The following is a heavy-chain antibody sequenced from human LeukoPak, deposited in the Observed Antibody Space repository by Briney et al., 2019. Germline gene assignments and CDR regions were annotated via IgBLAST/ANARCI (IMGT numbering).Heavy chain of an antibody. CDR1: GYTFTVHA. Sequence: GASVTVSCKASGYTFTVHALHWVRQTPGEGLEWMAWINCATGKTEYSQNFEARVTVTRDTSASTVYMELSGLRSEDTAVYYCARSILIVPNTSYYYYYMDVWGQGTTVIVSS. CDR3: ARSILIVPNTSYYYYYMDV. V-gene: IGHV1-3*01. D-gene: IGHD2/OR15-2a*01. CDR2: INCATGKT. J-gene: IGHJ6*02.